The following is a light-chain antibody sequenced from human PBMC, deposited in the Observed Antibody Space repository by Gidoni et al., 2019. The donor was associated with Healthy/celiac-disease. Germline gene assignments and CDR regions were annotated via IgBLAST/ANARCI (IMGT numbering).Light chain of an antibody. Sequence: DIVMTQSPDSPAASLGERATINCKSSQSVLYSSKNKNYLAWYQQKPGQPPKLLIYWASIREPGVPDRFRGSGSGKDFTLTIRSLQAEDVAVYYCQQYYSTPLTFGEXTEVEIK. CDR2: WAS. V-gene: IGKV4-1*01. CDR1: QSVLYSSKNKNY. J-gene: IGKJ4*01. CDR3: QQYYSTPLT.